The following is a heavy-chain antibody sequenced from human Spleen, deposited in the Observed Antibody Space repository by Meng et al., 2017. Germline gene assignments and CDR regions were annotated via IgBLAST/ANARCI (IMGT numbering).Heavy chain of an antibody. Sequence: SVKVSCKASGGTFSSYAISWVRQAPGQGLEWMGGIIPIFGTANYAQKFQGRVTMTRDTSTSTVYMELSSLRSEDTAVYYCARGFGGWYGGFDYWGQGTLVTVSS. D-gene: IGHD6-19*01. CDR2: IIPIFGTA. J-gene: IGHJ4*02. CDR3: ARGFGGWYGGFDY. CDR1: GGTFSSYA. V-gene: IGHV1-69*05.